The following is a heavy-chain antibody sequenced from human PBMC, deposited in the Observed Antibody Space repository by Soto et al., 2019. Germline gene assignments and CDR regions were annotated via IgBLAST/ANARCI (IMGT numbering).Heavy chain of an antibody. J-gene: IGHJ4*02. CDR1: GFTFSGYS. CDR2: INGDGRTT. V-gene: IGHV3-74*01. Sequence: SGGSLRLSCATSGFTFSGYSMHWFRQAPGKGLEWVSRINGDGRTTNYADSVKGRLTISRDDAKNTLNLQMNSLRAEDTAVYYCARGNSGTYRIDYWGQGTLVTVSS. D-gene: IGHD1-26*01. CDR3: ARGNSGTYRIDY.